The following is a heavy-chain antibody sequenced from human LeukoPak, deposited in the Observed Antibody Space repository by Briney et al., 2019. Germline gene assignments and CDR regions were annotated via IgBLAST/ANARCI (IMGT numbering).Heavy chain of an antibody. Sequence: GGSLRLSCAASGFTFSSYWMHWVRQAPGKGLVWVSRINSEGSSSTYADSVKGRFTISRDNAKNMLYLQMNSLRAEDTAVYYCARAGIDYGDYWTRFDYWGQGTLVTVSS. V-gene: IGHV3-74*01. CDR3: ARAGIDYGDYWTRFDY. J-gene: IGHJ4*02. D-gene: IGHD4-17*01. CDR2: INSEGSSS. CDR1: GFTFSSYW.